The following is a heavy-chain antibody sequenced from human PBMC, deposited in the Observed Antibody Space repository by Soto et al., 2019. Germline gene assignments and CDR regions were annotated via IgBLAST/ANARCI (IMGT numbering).Heavy chain of an antibody. CDR1: SGSISSHNW. J-gene: IGHJ5*02. D-gene: IGHD1-1*01. Sequence: SETLSLTCAVSSGSISSHNWRSWVRQAPGKGLEWIGEIYHSGSTNYNPSLKSRVTISVDKSKNQFSLKLSSVTAADTAFYFCARTNWNPYNWFDPWGQGTLVTVSS. CDR2: IYHSGST. CDR3: ARTNWNPYNWFDP. V-gene: IGHV4-4*02.